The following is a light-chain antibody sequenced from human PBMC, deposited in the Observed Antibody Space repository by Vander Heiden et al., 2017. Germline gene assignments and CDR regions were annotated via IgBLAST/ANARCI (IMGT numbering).Light chain of an antibody. Sequence: QSVLTQPPSVSAAPGQKFTISCAGSSSNIGNNYVSWYQQLPGTAPKLLIYENNKRPSGIPDRFSGSKSGTSATLGITGLQTGDEADYYCGTWDSSLIWVFGGGTKLTVL. CDR3: GTWDSSLIWV. V-gene: IGLV1-51*02. CDR2: ENN. CDR1: SSNIGNNY. J-gene: IGLJ3*02.